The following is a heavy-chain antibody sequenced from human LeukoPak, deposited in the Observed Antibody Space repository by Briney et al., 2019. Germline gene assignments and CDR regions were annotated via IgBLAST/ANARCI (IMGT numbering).Heavy chain of an antibody. CDR1: GFTFSSFA. V-gene: IGHV3-23*01. Sequence: PGGSLRLSCAASGFTFSSFAVSWVRQAPGKGLEWVSGISDSGGSTYYADSVKGRLTISRDNSKNTLYLQMNSLRAEDTAVYYCAKAKDYGDPWYFDYWGQGTLVTVSS. CDR3: AKAKDYGDPWYFDY. D-gene: IGHD4-17*01. J-gene: IGHJ4*02. CDR2: ISDSGGST.